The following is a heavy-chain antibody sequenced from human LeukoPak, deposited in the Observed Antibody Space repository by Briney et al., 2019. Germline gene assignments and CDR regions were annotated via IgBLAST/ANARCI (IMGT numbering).Heavy chain of an antibody. V-gene: IGHV1-18*01. CDR3: AMYGGASSTFDY. D-gene: IGHD3-16*01. CDR1: GYTFTSYG. CDR2: ISPYTGNT. J-gene: IGHJ4*02. Sequence: GASVKVSCKASGYTFTSYGISWVRQAPGQGLEWMGWISPYTGNTNYAQKFQGRVTMTTDTSTSTAYMELSSLRSDDTAVYYCAMYGGASSTFDYWGQGTLVTVSS.